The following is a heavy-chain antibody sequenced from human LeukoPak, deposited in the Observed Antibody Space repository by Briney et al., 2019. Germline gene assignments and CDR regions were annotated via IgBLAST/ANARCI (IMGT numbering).Heavy chain of an antibody. CDR1: GGSVSSGSYY. CDR2: IYYSGST. V-gene: IGHV4-61*01. D-gene: IGHD6-19*01. Sequence: SETLSLTSTVSGGSVSSGSYYWSWIRQPPGKGLEWIGYIYYSGSTNYNPSLKSRVTISVDTSKNPFSLKLSSVTAADTAVYYCARVAVAGKGYFQHWGQGTLVTVSS. CDR3: ARVAVAGKGYFQH. J-gene: IGHJ1*01.